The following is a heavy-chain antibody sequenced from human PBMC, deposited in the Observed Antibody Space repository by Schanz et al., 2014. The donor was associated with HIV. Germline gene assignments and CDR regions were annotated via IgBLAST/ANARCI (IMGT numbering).Heavy chain of an antibody. J-gene: IGHJ4*02. CDR2: ISPSNGNT. CDR3: ARGAAEMATMTPWRY. V-gene: IGHV1-18*01. CDR1: GSTFPDLD. D-gene: IGHD5-12*01. Sequence: QVQLMQSGAEVKEPGASVTVSCTAAGSTFPDLDVNWVRQAAGQGLEWMGWISPSNGNTNYAQKFQGRVTMTTDTSTSTAYMDLRSLRSDDTAVYYCARGAAEMATMTPWRYWGQGTLVTVSS.